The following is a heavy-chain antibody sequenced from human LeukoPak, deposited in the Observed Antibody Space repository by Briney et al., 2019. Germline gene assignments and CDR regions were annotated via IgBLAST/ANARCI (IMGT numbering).Heavy chain of an antibody. V-gene: IGHV3-7*02. D-gene: IGHD3-10*01. CDR3: AASITMFDY. CDR2: IKEDGTVK. CDR1: GFTFSRYW. J-gene: IGHJ4*02. Sequence: PGGSLTLSCAASGFTFSRYWMSGVRQAPGKGLEWVANIKEDGTVKYYVESVKGRFTISRDNAQNSLYLEMNSLRAEDTAVYYCAASITMFDYWGQGTLVTVSS.